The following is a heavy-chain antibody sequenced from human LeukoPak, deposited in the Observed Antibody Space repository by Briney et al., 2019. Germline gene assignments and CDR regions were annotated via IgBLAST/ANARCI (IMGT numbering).Heavy chain of an antibody. CDR3: ARSRRDSSGYYKY. CDR2: INHSGST. CDR1: GGSFSGYY. Sequence: SETLSLTCAVYGGSFSGYYWSWIRQPPGKGLEWIGEINHSGSTNYNPSLKSRVTISVDTSNNQFSLKLSFVTAADTAVYYCARSRRDSSGYYKYWGQGTLVTVS. D-gene: IGHD3-22*01. V-gene: IGHV4-34*01. J-gene: IGHJ4*02.